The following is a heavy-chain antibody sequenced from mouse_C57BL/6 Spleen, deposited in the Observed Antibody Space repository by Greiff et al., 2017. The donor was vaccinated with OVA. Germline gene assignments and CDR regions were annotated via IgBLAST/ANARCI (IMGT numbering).Heavy chain of an antibody. V-gene: IGHV1-54*01. J-gene: IGHJ4*01. D-gene: IGHD1-1*01. CDR1: GYAFTNYL. Sequence: VKLQESGAELVRPGTSVKVSCKASGYAFTNYLIEWVKQRPGQGLEWIGVINPGSGGTNYNEKFKGKATLTADKSSSTAYMQLSSLTSEDSAVYFCARSPTVVADAMDYWGQGTSVTVSS. CDR2: INPGSGGT. CDR3: ARSPTVVADAMDY.